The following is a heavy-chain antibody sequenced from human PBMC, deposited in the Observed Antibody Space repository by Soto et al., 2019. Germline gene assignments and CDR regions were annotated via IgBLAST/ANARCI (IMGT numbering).Heavy chain of an antibody. V-gene: IGHV3-48*02. J-gene: IGHJ4*02. Sequence: GGSLRLSCAASGFTFSSYSMNWVRQAPGKGLEWVSYISSSSSTIYYADSVKGRFTISRDNAKNSLYLQMNSLRDEDTAVYYCARVGFWGWLNDYFDYWGQGTLVTVSS. CDR2: ISSSSSTI. CDR3: ARVGFWGWLNDYFDY. CDR1: GFTFSSYS. D-gene: IGHD3-3*01.